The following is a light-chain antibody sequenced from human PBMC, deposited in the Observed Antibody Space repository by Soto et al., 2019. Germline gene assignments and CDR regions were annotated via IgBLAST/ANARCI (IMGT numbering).Light chain of an antibody. V-gene: IGKV1-33*01. CDR3: QQSYRSPYT. CDR1: QDISNY. Sequence: DIQMTQSPSSLSASVGDRVTITCQASQDISNYLNWYQQKPGKAPKLLIYDASNLETGVPSRFSGSGSGTDFTFTISSLQPEDIATYYCQQSYRSPYTFGQGTKLEIK. J-gene: IGKJ2*01. CDR2: DAS.